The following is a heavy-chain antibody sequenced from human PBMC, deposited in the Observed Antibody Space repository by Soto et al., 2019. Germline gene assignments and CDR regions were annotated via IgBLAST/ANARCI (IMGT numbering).Heavy chain of an antibody. V-gene: IGHV4-59*08. CDR2: IYYSGST. Sequence: SETLSLTCTVSGGSIGSYDWSWIRQPPGKGLEWIGYIYYSGSTNYNPSLKSRVTISVDTSKNQFSLKLSSVTAADTAVYYCARLPDKRPTHTDYYYMDVWGKGTTVTVSS. CDR1: GGSIGSYD. J-gene: IGHJ6*03. D-gene: IGHD1-1*01. CDR3: ARLPDKRPTHTDYYYMDV.